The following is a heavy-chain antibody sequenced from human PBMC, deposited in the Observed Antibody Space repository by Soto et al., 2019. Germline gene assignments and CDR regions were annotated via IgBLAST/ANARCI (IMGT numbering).Heavy chain of an antibody. J-gene: IGHJ6*02. CDR2: IKKDESEK. Sequence: GGSLRLSCAASGFTVSTYWMSWVRQAPGKGLEWVANIKKDESEKYYVDSVKGRFTISRDNAKNSLYLEMNSLRVEDTAVYYCARTVTTIVYYAMDVWGQGTTVTVSS. CDR3: ARTVTTIVYYAMDV. V-gene: IGHV3-7*05. CDR1: GFTVSTYW. D-gene: IGHD4-17*01.